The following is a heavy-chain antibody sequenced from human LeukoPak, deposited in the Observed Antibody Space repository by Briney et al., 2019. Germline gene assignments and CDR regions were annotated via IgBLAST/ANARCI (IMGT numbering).Heavy chain of an antibody. CDR3: ARVPETTQLFDY. Sequence: PGGSLRLSCAASGFTFSSYGISWVRQAPGKGLEWVSGINWNDGSTDYADSVKGRFTISRDKAKNSLYLQMNSLRAEDTALYYCARVPETTQLFDYWGQGTLVTVSS. V-gene: IGHV3-20*04. CDR2: INWNDGST. CDR1: GFTFSSYG. J-gene: IGHJ4*02. D-gene: IGHD1-14*01.